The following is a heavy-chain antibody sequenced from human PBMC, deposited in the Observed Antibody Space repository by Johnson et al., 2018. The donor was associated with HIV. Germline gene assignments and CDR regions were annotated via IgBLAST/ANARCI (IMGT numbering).Heavy chain of an antibody. Sequence: VQLVESGGGVVQPGRSLRLSCAASGFTFSSYWMSWVRQAPGKGLEWVANIKQDGSEKYYVDSVKGRFTISRDNSKNTLYLQMNSLRAEDTAVYYCAREGGSSGPDAFDIWGQGTMVTVSS. CDR3: AREGGSSGPDAFDI. D-gene: IGHD3-16*01. CDR1: GFTFSSYW. V-gene: IGHV3-7*03. CDR2: IKQDGSEK. J-gene: IGHJ3*02.